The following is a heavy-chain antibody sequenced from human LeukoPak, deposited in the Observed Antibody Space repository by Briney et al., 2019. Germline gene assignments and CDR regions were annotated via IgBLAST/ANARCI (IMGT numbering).Heavy chain of an antibody. J-gene: IGHJ5*02. V-gene: IGHV3-15*01. CDR2: MKSKTDGGTT. CDR1: GLTFTNAW. CDR3: AKVGIIRIAAAQWFDP. Sequence: GGSLRLSCRVSGLTFTNAWLSWVRQAPGKGLEWVGRMKSKTDGGTTEYAAPLIGRFTLSRDDSENTLYLQMNSLRAEDTAVYYCAKVGIIRIAAAQWFDPWGQGTLVTVSS. D-gene: IGHD6-13*01.